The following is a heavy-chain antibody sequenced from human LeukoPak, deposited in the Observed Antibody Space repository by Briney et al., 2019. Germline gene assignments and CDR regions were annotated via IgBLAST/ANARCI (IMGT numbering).Heavy chain of an antibody. D-gene: IGHD3-22*01. CDR3: ARTYYYDSSGYLNPPY. J-gene: IGHJ4*02. CDR1: GGTFISYA. Sequence: SVKVSCKASGGTFISYAISWVRQAPGQGLEWMGGIIPIFGTANYAQKFQGRVTITADESTSTAYMELSSLRSEDTAVYYCARTYYYDSSGYLNPPYWGQGTLVTVSS. V-gene: IGHV1-69*13. CDR2: IIPIFGTA.